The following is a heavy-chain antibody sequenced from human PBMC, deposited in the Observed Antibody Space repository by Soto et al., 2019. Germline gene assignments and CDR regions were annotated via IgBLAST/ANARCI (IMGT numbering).Heavy chain of an antibody. J-gene: IGHJ4*02. Sequence: SETLSLTCTVSGGSISSSSYYWGWIRRPPGKGLEWIGSIYYSGSTYYNPSLKSRVTISVDTSKNQFSLKLSSVTAADTAVYYCARRRPYSSGWPHFDDWGKGTLVTVSS. D-gene: IGHD6-19*01. CDR3: ARRRPYSSGWPHFDD. CDR2: IYYSGST. V-gene: IGHV4-39*01. CDR1: GGSISSSSYY.